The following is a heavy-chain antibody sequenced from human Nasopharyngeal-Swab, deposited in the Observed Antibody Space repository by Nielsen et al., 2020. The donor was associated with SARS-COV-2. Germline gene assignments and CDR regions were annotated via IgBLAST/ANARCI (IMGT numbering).Heavy chain of an antibody. CDR1: GFTFTSHG. V-gene: IGHV3-30*02. CDR2: IRNDGSNK. CDR3: AKDRQLWSNDFDY. D-gene: IGHD5-18*01. Sequence: GGSLRLSCAASGFTFTSHGMYWVRQAPGEGLDCVAFIRNDGSNKNYADSVKGRFTISRDNSKNTLYLQMNSLRAEDTAMYYCAKDRQLWSNDFDYWGQGTLVTVSS. J-gene: IGHJ4*02.